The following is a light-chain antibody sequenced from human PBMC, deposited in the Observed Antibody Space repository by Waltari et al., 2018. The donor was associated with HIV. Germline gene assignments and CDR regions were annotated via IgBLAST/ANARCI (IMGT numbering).Light chain of an antibody. V-gene: IGLV2-23*02. CDR2: EVS. CDR3: CSYTGSNPFLL. J-gene: IGLJ2*01. CDR1: SSTVGSYNL. Sequence: QSALTQPASVSGSPGQSITLSSTGTSSTVGSYNLFSWYQQHPGRAPKVMIYEVSKRPSGVSNRFSGSKSGNTASLTISGLQAEDEADYYCCSYTGSNPFLLFGGGTKLTVL.